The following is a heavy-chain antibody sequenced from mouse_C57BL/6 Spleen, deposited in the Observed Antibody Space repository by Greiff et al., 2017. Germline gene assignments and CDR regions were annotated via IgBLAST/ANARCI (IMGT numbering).Heavy chain of an antibody. J-gene: IGHJ4*01. CDR1: GYTFTSYW. D-gene: IGHD3-2*02. Sequence: QVQLQQPGAELVKPGASVKLSCKASGYTFTSYWMQWVKQRPGQGLEWIGEIDPSDSYTNYNQKFKGKATLTVDTSSSTAYMQLSSLTSEDSAVYYCARSKRQLRGGARDYWGQGTSVTVSS. V-gene: IGHV1-50*01. CDR3: ARSKRQLRGGARDY. CDR2: IDPSDSYT.